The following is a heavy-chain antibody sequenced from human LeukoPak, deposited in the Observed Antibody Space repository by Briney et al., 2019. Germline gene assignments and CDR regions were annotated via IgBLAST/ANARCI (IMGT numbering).Heavy chain of an antibody. CDR2: IYYSGST. Sequence: SETLSFTCTVSGGSISSYYWSWIRQPPGKGLEWIGYIYYSGSTNYNPSLKSRVTISVDTSKNQFSLKLSSVTAADTAVYYCARLSGSYLDYWGQGTLVTVSS. D-gene: IGHD1-26*01. CDR3: ARLSGSYLDY. V-gene: IGHV4-59*08. CDR1: GGSISSYY. J-gene: IGHJ4*02.